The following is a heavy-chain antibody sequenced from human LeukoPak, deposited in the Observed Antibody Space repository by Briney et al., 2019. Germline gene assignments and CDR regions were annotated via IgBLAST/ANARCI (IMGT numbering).Heavy chain of an antibody. V-gene: IGHV3-21*01. D-gene: IGHD2-21*01. CDR2: ISSSSSYI. Sequence: PGGSLRLSCAASGFTFSSYSMNWVRQAPGKGLEWVSSISSSSSYIYYADSVKGRFTISRDNAKNSLYLQMNSLRAEDTAVYYCARQRRVVVIAIPNNWFDPWGQGTLVTVSS. CDR1: GFTFSSYS. J-gene: IGHJ5*02. CDR3: ARQRRVVVIAIPNNWFDP.